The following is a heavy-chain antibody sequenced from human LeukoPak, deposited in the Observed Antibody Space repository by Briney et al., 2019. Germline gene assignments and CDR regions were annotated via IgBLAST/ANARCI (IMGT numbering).Heavy chain of an antibody. CDR2: IIPILGIA. Sequence: SVKVSCKASGGTFSSYAISWVRQAPGQGLEWMRRIIPILGIANYAQKFQGRVTITADKSTSTAYMELSSLRSEDTAVYYCASREYSYGGGYQPLLYEPTFDYWGQGTLVTVSS. CDR3: ASREYSYGGGYQPLLYEPTFDY. J-gene: IGHJ4*02. D-gene: IGHD5-18*01. V-gene: IGHV1-69*04. CDR1: GGTFSSYA.